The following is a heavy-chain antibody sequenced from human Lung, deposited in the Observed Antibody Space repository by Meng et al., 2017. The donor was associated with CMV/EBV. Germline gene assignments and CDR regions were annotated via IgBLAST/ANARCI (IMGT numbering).Heavy chain of an antibody. D-gene: IGHD2-2*01. V-gene: IGHV3-30*02. CDR3: AKGVSHCSSTSCSNFDY. CDR2: IRYDGSNK. Sequence: GGSLRLSCAASGFTFSSYGMHWVRQAPGKGLEWVAFIRYDGSNKDYADSVKGRFTISRDNSKNTLYLQMNSLRAEDTAVYYCAKGVSHCSSTSCSNFDYWGQGXLVTVSS. J-gene: IGHJ4*02. CDR1: GFTFSSYG.